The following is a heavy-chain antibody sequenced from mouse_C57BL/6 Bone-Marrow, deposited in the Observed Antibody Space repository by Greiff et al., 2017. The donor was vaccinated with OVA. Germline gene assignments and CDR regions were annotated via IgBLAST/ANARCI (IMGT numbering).Heavy chain of an antibody. D-gene: IGHD3-2*02. Sequence: EVQLVESGGGLVQPGGSLKLSCAASGFTFSDYYMYWVRQTPEKRLEWVAYISNGGGSTYYPDTVKGRFTISRDNAKNTLYLQMSRLKSEDTAMYYCARPQTAQATGFAYWGQGTLVTVSA. J-gene: IGHJ3*01. CDR3: ARPQTAQATGFAY. CDR1: GFTFSDYY. V-gene: IGHV5-12*01. CDR2: ISNGGGST.